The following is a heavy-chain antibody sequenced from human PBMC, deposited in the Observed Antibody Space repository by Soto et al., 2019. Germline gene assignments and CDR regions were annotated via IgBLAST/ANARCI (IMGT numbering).Heavy chain of an antibody. V-gene: IGHV4-4*07. CDR2: VSSSGNT. Sequence: SETLSLTCTVSGDSLGNYYWFWIRQPVGKGLEWIGRVSSSGNTNANPTLNSRATMSIDTSKNQFSLRLRSVTAADTAVYYCARADYEILTGSYAMDVWGQGITVSVSS. D-gene: IGHD3-9*01. CDR1: GDSLGNYY. CDR3: ARADYEILTGSYAMDV. J-gene: IGHJ6*02.